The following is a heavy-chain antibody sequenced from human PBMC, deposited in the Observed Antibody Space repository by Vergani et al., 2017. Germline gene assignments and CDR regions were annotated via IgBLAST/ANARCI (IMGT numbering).Heavy chain of an antibody. V-gene: IGHV4-39*01. CDR2: IYYSGST. CDR3: ARNPDSSGWSHFDY. J-gene: IGHJ4*02. Sequence: QLQLQESGPGLVKPSETLSLTCTVSGGSISSSSYYWGWIRQPPGKGLEWIGSIYYSGSTYYNPSLKSRVTISVDTSKNQFSLKLISVTAADTAVYYCARNPDSSGWSHFDYWGQGTLVTVSS. D-gene: IGHD6-19*01. CDR1: GGSISSSSYY.